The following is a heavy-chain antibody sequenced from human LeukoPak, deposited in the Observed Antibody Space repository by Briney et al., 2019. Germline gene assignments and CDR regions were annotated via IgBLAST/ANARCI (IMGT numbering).Heavy chain of an antibody. CDR3: ASQYSYGYQAGY. Sequence: PSETLSLTCTVSGGSISSSSYYWGWIRQPPGKGLEWTGSIYYSGSTYYNPSLKSRVTISVDTSKNQFSLKLSSVTAADTAVYYCASQYSYGYQAGYWGQGTLVTVSS. CDR1: GGSISSSSYY. J-gene: IGHJ4*02. D-gene: IGHD5-18*01. CDR2: IYYSGST. V-gene: IGHV4-39*01.